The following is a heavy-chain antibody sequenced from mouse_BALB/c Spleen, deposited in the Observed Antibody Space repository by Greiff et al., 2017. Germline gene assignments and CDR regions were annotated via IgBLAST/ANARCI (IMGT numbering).Heavy chain of an antibody. V-gene: IGHV1S81*02. CDR2: INPSNGRT. D-gene: IGHD1-1*01. Sequence: QVQLQQPGAELVKPGASVKLSCKASGYTFTSYWMHWVKQRPGQGLEWIGEINPSNGRTNYNEKFKSKATLTVDKSSSTAYMQLSSLTSEDSAVYYCARLKATTVEATDYWGQGTTLTVSS. CDR1: GYTFTSYW. J-gene: IGHJ2*01. CDR3: ARLKATTVEATDY.